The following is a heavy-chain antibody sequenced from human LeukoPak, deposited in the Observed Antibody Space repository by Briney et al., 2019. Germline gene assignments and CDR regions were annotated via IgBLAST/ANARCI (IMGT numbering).Heavy chain of an antibody. Sequence: SVKVSCKASGGTFSSYAISWVRQAPGQGLEWMGGIIPIFGTANYAQKFQGRVTITADESTSTAYMELSSLRSEDTAVYYCAREGTTYYYDSSGLDYWGQGTLVTVSS. CDR2: IIPIFGTA. J-gene: IGHJ4*02. CDR1: GGTFSSYA. V-gene: IGHV1-69*13. CDR3: AREGTTYYYDSSGLDY. D-gene: IGHD3-22*01.